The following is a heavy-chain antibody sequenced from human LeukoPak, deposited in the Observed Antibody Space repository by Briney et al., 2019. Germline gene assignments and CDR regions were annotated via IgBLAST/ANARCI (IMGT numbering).Heavy chain of an antibody. J-gene: IGHJ4*02. Sequence: GGSLRLSCAASGFTFSSYAMHWVRQAPGKGLEWVAVISYDGSNKYYADSVKGRFTISRDNAKNSLYLQMNSLRAEDTAVYYCARRSYDSSGYYFTGLGYWGQGTLVTVSS. D-gene: IGHD3-22*01. CDR3: ARRSYDSSGYYFTGLGY. CDR1: GFTFSSYA. CDR2: ISYDGSNK. V-gene: IGHV3-30*07.